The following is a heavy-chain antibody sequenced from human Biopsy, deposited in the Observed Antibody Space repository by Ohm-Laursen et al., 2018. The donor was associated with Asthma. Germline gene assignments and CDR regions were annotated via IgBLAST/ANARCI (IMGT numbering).Heavy chain of an antibody. Sequence: PSETLSLTCTVSGVYIGTSDYHWSWIRQSPGKGLEWIGFVFWSGSTHYSRSLERRVSISIDTATNEFSMKLWSVTPADTAVYFCARVVSYGDIYFGIDVWGPGNTVVVS. CDR2: VFWSGST. CDR3: ARVVSYGDIYFGIDV. J-gene: IGHJ6*02. CDR1: GVYIGTSDYH. V-gene: IGHV4-30-4*01. D-gene: IGHD4-17*01.